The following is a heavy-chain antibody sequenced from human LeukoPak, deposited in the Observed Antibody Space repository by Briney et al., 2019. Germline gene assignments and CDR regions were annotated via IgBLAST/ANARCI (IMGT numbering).Heavy chain of an antibody. CDR1: GFTFSSYW. D-gene: IGHD3-3*01. CDR3: ARVDGPYYDFWSGYQNWFDP. V-gene: IGHV3-7*01. CDR2: IKQDGSEK. J-gene: IGHJ5*02. Sequence: GGSLRLSCAASGFTFSSYWMSWVRQAPGKGLEWVANIKQDGSEKYYVDSVKGRFTISRDNAKNSLYLQMNSLRAEDTAVYYCARVDGPYYDFWSGYQNWFDPWGQGTLVTVSS.